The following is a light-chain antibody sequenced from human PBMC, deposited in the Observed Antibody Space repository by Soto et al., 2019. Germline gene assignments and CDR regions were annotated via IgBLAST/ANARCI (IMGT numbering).Light chain of an antibody. CDR3: SSFKGSNSFV. CDR1: YSDIGAYNY. CDR2: EVS. J-gene: IGLJ1*01. V-gene: IGLV2-8*01. Sequence: QSALTQPPSASGSPGQSVTIPCTGTYSDIGAYNYVSWYQQRPGEAPKLIIYEVSKRPSGVPDRTFASKSGNTASLTVSGLQADEEANYCSSSFKGSNSFVFGTGTKVTVL.